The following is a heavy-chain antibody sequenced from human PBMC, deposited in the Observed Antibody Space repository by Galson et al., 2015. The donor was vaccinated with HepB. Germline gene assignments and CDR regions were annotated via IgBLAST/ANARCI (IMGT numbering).Heavy chain of an antibody. D-gene: IGHD2-21*01. V-gene: IGHV3-7*01. J-gene: IGHJ4*02. Sequence: LRLSCAASGFTFSSYWMTWVRQAPGKGLEWVANINQDGSETYYVDSVKGRFIISRDNAKNSLYLQMNSLRDEDAAVYYCARDLFNGGDYRGQGTLVTVSS. CDR1: GFTFSSYW. CDR2: INQDGSET. CDR3: ARDLFNGGDY.